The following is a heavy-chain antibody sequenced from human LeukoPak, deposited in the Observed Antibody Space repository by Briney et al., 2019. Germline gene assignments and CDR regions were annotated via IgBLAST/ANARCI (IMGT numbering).Heavy chain of an antibody. CDR3: ARLTALAGHRGAFDI. D-gene: IGHD6-19*01. Sequence: SPETLSPTCNVSGGSIGGHTFYWDWIRQPPRKGLEWIATIYYNGNTFYNPSLKSRVAISIDMSKSQFSLHLSSVTAADTAIYYCARLTALAGHRGAFDIWGPGTMVTVSS. CDR1: GGSIGGHTFY. CDR2: IYYNGNT. J-gene: IGHJ3*02. V-gene: IGHV4-39*01.